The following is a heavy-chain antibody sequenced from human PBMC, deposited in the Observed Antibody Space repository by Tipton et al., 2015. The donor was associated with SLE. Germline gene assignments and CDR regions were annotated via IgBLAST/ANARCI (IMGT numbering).Heavy chain of an antibody. D-gene: IGHD2-15*01. CDR2: INHSGSA. CDR3: ARGYCSGGSCYSGGY. J-gene: IGHJ4*02. V-gene: IGHV4-34*01. CDR1: GGSFSGYD. Sequence: TLSLTCAVYGGSFSGYDWIWIRQPPGKGLEWIGEINHSGSAKYNPSLKSRVTVSVDTFKRELSPKLTSLTAADTAVYYCARGYCSGGSCYSGGYWGQGTLVTVSS.